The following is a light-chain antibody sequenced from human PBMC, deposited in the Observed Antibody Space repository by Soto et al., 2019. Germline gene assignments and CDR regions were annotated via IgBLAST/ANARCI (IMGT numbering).Light chain of an antibody. CDR2: GAS. CDR1: QGVSSSY. J-gene: IGKJ3*01. CDR3: KQYGASVT. Sequence: EIVLTQSPGTLSLSPGEGATLSCRASQGVSSSYLAWYQHKPGQAPRLLIYGASSRASGIPDRFSGSGSGTDFTLTINRLEPEDFAVYYCKQYGASVTFVPGTKVDLK. V-gene: IGKV3-20*01.